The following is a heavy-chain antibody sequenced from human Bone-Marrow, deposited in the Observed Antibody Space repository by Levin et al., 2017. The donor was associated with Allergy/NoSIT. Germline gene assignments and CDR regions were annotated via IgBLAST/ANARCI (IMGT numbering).Heavy chain of an antibody. CDR3: ARDRRGLPGELYDILTGYYMGLDAFDI. V-gene: IGHV3-30-3*01. CDR1: GFTFSSYA. D-gene: IGHD3-9*01. Sequence: PGGSLRLSCAASGFTFSSYAMHWVRQAPGKGLEWVAVISYDGSNKYYADSVKGRFTISRDNSKNTLYLQMNSLRAEDTAVYYCARDRRGLPGELYDILTGYYMGLDAFDIWGQGTMVTVSS. J-gene: IGHJ3*02. CDR2: ISYDGSNK.